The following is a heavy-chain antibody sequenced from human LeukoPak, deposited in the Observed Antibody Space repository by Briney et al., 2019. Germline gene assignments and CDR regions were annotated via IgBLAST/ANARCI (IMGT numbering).Heavy chain of an antibody. CDR3: ARRGGSSSWSYYFDY. V-gene: IGHV1-69*05. CDR1: GGTFISYA. CDR2: IIPIFGTA. D-gene: IGHD6-13*01. J-gene: IGHJ4*02. Sequence: VASVKVFCKASGGTFISYAISWVRQAPGQGREWMGGIIPIFGTANYAQKFQGRVTITTDESTSTAYMELSSLRSEDTAVYYCARRGGSSSWSYYFDYWGQGTLVSVCS.